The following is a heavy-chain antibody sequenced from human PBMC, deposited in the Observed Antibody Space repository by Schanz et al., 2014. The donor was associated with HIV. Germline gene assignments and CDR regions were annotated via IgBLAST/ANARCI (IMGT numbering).Heavy chain of an antibody. D-gene: IGHD5-18*01. Sequence: EVQQVLESGGGLVQPGGSLRLSCAASGISLTNNAMTWVRQAPGKGLEWVSDIRAAGDTYYGDSVKGRFTISRDNSKNTLYLQMHSLRAEDTAVYYCARGAGDTDWGRIWGQGTLVTVSS. CDR3: ARGAGDTDWGRI. CDR1: GISLTNNA. J-gene: IGHJ3*02. V-gene: IGHV3-23*01. CDR2: IRAAGDT.